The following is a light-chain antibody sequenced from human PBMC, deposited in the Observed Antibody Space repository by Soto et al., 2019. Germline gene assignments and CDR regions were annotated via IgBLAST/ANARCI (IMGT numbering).Light chain of an antibody. CDR3: CSYVGTYVV. CDR1: SSDIGTYNF. CDR2: EVS. Sequence: QSALTQPASVSGSPGQSITISCTGTSSDIGTYNFVSWYQQHPGKAPKLMIYEVSKRPSGVSIRFSGSKSGNTASPTISGLQAEDEADYHCCSYVGTYVVFGGGTKLTVL. V-gene: IGLV2-23*02. J-gene: IGLJ2*01.